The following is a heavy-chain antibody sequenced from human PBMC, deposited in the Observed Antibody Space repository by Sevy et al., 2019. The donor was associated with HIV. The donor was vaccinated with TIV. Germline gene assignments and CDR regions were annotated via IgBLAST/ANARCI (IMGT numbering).Heavy chain of an antibody. CDR2: IFYSGST. Sequence: SESLSLTCTVSGGSISSGDYYWSWIRQPPGKGLEWIGYIFYSGSTYFNPSLKSRVTISLDTSKSQFSLRLSSVTAADTAVFYCARQHASSGYFYFDSWGQGTLVTVSS. D-gene: IGHD3-22*01. V-gene: IGHV4-30-4*01. CDR1: GGSISSGDYY. J-gene: IGHJ4*02. CDR3: ARQHASSGYFYFDS.